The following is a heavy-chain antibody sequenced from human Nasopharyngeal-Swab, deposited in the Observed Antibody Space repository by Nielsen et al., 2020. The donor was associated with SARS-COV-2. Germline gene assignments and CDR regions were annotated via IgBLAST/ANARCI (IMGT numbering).Heavy chain of an antibody. CDR2: INPSGGST. D-gene: IGHD3-10*01. J-gene: IGHJ3*02. CDR3: ARGGFYGSGSKRAFDI. V-gene: IGHV1-46*01. Sequence: ASVKVSCKASGYTFTSYYMHWVRQAPGQGLEWMGIINPSGGSTSYAQKFQGRVTMTRDTSTSTVYMELSSLRSEDTAVYYCARGGFYGSGSKRAFDIWGQGTTVTVSS. CDR1: GYTFTSYY.